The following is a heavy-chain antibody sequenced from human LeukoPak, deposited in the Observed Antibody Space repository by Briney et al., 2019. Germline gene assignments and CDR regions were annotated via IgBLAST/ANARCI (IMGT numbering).Heavy chain of an antibody. Sequence: PGGSLRLSCAASGFTFSSYSMNWVRQAPGKGLEWVSCISSRSNYIYYADSVKGRFTISRDNAKNSLYLQMNSLRAEDTAVYYCAREGTWSYYYDYWGQGTLVTVSS. J-gene: IGHJ4*02. CDR1: GFTFSSYS. CDR2: ISSRSNYI. CDR3: AREGTWSYYYDY. V-gene: IGHV3-21*01. D-gene: IGHD1-26*01.